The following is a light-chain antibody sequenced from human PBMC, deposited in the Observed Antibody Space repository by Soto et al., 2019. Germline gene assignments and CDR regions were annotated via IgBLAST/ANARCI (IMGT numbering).Light chain of an antibody. V-gene: IGLV2-14*03. CDR1: SSDVGGYNY. CDR2: DVS. CDR3: SSYRGSSTTHYV. Sequence: QSALTQPASLSGSPGQSITISCTGTSSDVGGYNYVSWYQQHPRKAPKLMIYDVSNRPSGVSNRFSGSKSVNTAALTSSGLQAEDEADYYCSSYRGSSTTHYVFATGSKLTV. J-gene: IGLJ1*01.